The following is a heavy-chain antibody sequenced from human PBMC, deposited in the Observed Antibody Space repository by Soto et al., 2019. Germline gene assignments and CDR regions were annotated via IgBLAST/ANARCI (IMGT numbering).Heavy chain of an antibody. CDR1: GYTFTMYG. V-gene: IGHV1-18*01. D-gene: IGHD2-15*01. J-gene: IGHJ6*02. Sequence: ASVKVSCKASGYTFTMYGITCVLQAAVQWRDGMGWISAYNGNTNYAQKLQGRVTMTTDTSTSTAYMELRSLRSDDTAVYYCARDSRVVVAATPNYYYGMDVWGQGTTVTVSS. CDR3: ARDSRVVVAATPNYYYGMDV. CDR2: ISAYNGNT.